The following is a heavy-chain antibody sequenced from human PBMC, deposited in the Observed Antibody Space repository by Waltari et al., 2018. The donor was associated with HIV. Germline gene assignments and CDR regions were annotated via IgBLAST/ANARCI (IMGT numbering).Heavy chain of an antibody. D-gene: IGHD3-16*01. V-gene: IGHV1-18*01. CDR3: ARVQLIMVTFGGDFAPQFFEY. Sequence: QVQLVQSGDEVKKPGASVKVSCKTSGYTFTNYGITWVRQLSGQGLGWMGWISAYNGNTNFAQRFQGRVTMTTDTSTSTAYMELRSLRSDDTAVFYCARVQLIMVTFGGDFAPQFFEYWGQGTLVTVSS. CDR2: ISAYNGNT. CDR1: GYTFTNYG. J-gene: IGHJ4*02.